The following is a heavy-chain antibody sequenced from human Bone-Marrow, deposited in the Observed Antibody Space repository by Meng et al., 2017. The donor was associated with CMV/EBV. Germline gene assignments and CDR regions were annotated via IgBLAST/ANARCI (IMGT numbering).Heavy chain of an antibody. D-gene: IGHD6-19*01. CDR2: ISSNGCST. CDR3: ARALAVAGNYYYYGMDV. Sequence: GGSLRLSCAASGFTFSSYAMHWVRQAPGKGLEYVSAISSNGCSTYYADSVKGRFTISRDNSKNTLYLQMGSLRAEDMAVYYCARALAVAGNYYYYGMDVWGQGTTVTVSS. CDR1: GFTFSSYA. J-gene: IGHJ6*02. V-gene: IGHV3-64*02.